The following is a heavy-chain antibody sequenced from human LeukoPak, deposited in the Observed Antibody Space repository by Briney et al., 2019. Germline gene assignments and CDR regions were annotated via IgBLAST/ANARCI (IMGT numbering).Heavy chain of an antibody. CDR3: AKDYYCSSTSCYGWFDP. J-gene: IGHJ5*02. CDR1: GFTFSSYA. Sequence: GGSLRLSCAASGFTFSSYAMSWVRQAPGKGLEWVSAISAGGSTRYADSVKGRFTISRDNSKNTLYLRMNSLRAEDTAVYYCAKDYYCSSTSCYGWFDPWGQGTLVTVSS. D-gene: IGHD2-2*01. CDR2: ISAGGST. V-gene: IGHV3-23*01.